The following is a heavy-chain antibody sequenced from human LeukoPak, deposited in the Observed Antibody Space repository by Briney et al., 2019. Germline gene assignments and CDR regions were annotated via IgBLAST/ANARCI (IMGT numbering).Heavy chain of an antibody. D-gene: IGHD2-2*01. Sequence: ASVKVSCKASGGTFSSYAISWVRQAPGQGLEWMGGIIPIFGTANYAQKFQGRVTITADESTSTAYMELSSLRSEDTAVYYCARAEPPRYCSSTSCYYGMDVWAKGTPVTVSS. CDR2: IIPIFGTA. CDR3: ARAEPPRYCSSTSCYYGMDV. V-gene: IGHV1-69*13. J-gene: IGHJ6*04. CDR1: GGTFSSYA.